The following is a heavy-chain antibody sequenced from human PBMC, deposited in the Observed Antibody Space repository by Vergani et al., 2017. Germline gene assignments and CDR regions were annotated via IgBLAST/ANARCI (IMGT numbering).Heavy chain of an antibody. CDR2: ISISSTI. V-gene: IGHV3-48*01. CDR3: ARDYSPGLGATNLDY. CDR1: GFTFSSYS. Sequence: EVQLLQSGGGVIQPGGSLRLSCAASGFTFSSYSMNWVRQAPGKGLEWVSYISISSTIYYAASVRGRFTISRDNSKNTLYLQMNSLRAEDTAVYYCARDYSPGLGATNLDYWGQGTLVTVSS. D-gene: IGHD1-26*01. J-gene: IGHJ4*02.